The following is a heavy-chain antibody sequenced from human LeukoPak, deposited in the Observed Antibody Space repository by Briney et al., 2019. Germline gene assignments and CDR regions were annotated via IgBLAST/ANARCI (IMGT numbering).Heavy chain of an antibody. CDR3: ARDHYYDGRGRFDP. D-gene: IGHD3-16*01. V-gene: IGHV4-39*07. CDR1: GCSVTTGTYH. J-gene: IGHJ5*02. CDR2: VYFDGGT. Sequence: SETLSLTCSVSGCSVTTGTYHWAWIRQPPGKGREWIGSVYFDGGTHYNRSLQSRVAISVDTSKNQYSLRLSSVTAAATAVYYCARDHYYDGRGRFDPWGQGTLVTVSS.